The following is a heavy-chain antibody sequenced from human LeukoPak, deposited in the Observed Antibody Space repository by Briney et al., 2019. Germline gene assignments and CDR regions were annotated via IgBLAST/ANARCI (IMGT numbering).Heavy chain of an antibody. CDR1: GYTFTTYY. V-gene: IGHV1-46*01. Sequence: ASVKVSCKASGYTFTTYYMHWVRQAPGQGLEWMGIINPSAGSTSYAQKFQGRVTMTTDTSTGTVYMELSSLRSGDTAMYYCARRDRRGFSFDYWGQGTLVTVSS. J-gene: IGHJ4*02. CDR3: ARRDRRGFSFDY. CDR2: INPSAGST. D-gene: IGHD3-22*01.